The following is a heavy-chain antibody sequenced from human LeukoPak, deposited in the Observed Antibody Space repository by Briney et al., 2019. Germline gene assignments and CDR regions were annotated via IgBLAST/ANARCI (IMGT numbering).Heavy chain of an antibody. D-gene: IGHD6-13*01. CDR2: IYYSGST. CDR3: AVSYSSSWYGGGAFDI. CDR1: GGSISSYY. Sequence: SETLSLTCTVSGGSISSYYWSWIRQPPGKGLEWIGYIYYSGSTNYNPSLKSRVTISVDTSKNQFSLKLSSVTAADTAVYYCAVSYSSSWYGGGAFDIWGQGTMATVSS. V-gene: IGHV4-59*08. J-gene: IGHJ3*02.